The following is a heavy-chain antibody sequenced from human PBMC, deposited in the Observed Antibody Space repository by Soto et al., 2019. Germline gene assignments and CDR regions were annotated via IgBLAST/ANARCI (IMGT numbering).Heavy chain of an antibody. Sequence: GASLRIYWRYAGPLFPNLWFAWVRQVPGQGLEWMGNIYPGDSDIKYSPSLDGQVTISADKSSSTAFLEWRSLRASDSATYYCSRQNGSRPFDSWGQVT. CDR3: SRQNGSRPFDS. J-gene: IGHJ5*01. CDR2: IYPGDSDI. V-gene: IGHV5-51*01. CDR1: GPLFPNLW. D-gene: IGHD3-10*01.